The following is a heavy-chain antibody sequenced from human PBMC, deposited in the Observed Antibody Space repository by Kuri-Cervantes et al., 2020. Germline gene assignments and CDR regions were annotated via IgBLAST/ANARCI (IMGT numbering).Heavy chain of an antibody. CDR1: GFTFSSYG. J-gene: IGHJ6*02. V-gene: IGHV3-33*01. CDR3: ARDGTYYDFWSGYYKERAEYYYYYGMDV. CDR2: IWYDGSNK. D-gene: IGHD3-3*01. Sequence: GESLKISCAASGFTFSSYGMHWVRQAPGKGLEWVAVIWYDGSNKYYADSVKGRFTISRDNSKNTLYLQMNGLRAEDTAVYYCARDGTYYDFWSGYYKERAEYYYYYGMDVWGQGTTVTVSS.